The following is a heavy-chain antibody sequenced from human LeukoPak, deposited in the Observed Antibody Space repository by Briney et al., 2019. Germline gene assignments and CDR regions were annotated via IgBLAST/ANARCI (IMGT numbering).Heavy chain of an antibody. Sequence: GGSLRLSCAASGFTFSDYYMSWIRQAPGKGLGWVSYISSSGSTIYYADSVKGRFTISRDNAKNSLYLQMNSLRAEDTAVYYCARGDSSSWYTLDYWGQGTLVTVSS. J-gene: IGHJ4*02. D-gene: IGHD6-13*01. CDR3: ARGDSSSWYTLDY. CDR1: GFTFSDYY. V-gene: IGHV3-11*01. CDR2: ISSSGSTI.